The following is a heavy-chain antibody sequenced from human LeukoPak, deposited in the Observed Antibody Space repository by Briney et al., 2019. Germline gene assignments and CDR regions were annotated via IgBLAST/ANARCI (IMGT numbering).Heavy chain of an antibody. CDR2: ISGSGGST. D-gene: IGHD2-2*01. CDR3: AKVRRIVNCSSTSCYFGYYFDY. Sequence: PGGSPRLSCAASGFTFSSYAMSWVRQAPGKGLEWVSAISGSGGSTYYADSVKGRFTISRDNSKNTLYLQMNSLRAEDTAVYYCAKVRRIVNCSSTSCYFGYYFDYWGQGTLVTVSS. J-gene: IGHJ4*02. CDR1: GFTFSSYA. V-gene: IGHV3-23*01.